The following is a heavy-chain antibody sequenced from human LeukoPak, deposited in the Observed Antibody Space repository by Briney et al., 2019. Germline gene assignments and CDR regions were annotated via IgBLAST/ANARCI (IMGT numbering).Heavy chain of an antibody. Sequence: ASVKVSCKASGYTFTSYGISWVRQAPGQGLEWMGWISAYNGNTNYALKLQGRVTMTTDTSTSTAYMELRSLRSDDTAVYYCARDQGYCSSTSCYPDWFDPWGQGTLVTVSS. V-gene: IGHV1-18*01. CDR2: ISAYNGNT. D-gene: IGHD2-2*01. J-gene: IGHJ5*02. CDR1: GYTFTSYG. CDR3: ARDQGYCSSTSCYPDWFDP.